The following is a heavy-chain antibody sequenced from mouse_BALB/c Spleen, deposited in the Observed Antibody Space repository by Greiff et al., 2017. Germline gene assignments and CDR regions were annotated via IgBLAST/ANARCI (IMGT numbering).Heavy chain of an antibody. CDR2: ISSGSSTI. Sequence: DVHLVESGGGLVQPGGSRKLSCAASGFTFSSFGMHWVRQAPEKGLEWVAYISSGSSTIYYADTVKGRFTISRDNPKNTLFLQMTSLRSEDTAMYYCARSGLGWFAYWGQGTLVTVSA. J-gene: IGHJ3*01. V-gene: IGHV5-17*02. CDR1: GFTFSSFG. D-gene: IGHD4-1*01. CDR3: ARSGLGWFAY.